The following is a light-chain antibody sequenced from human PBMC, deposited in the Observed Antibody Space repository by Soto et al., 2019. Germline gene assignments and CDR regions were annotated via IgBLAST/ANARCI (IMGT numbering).Light chain of an antibody. J-gene: IGKJ1*01. CDR3: QQYSVYWT. CDR1: QGISNW. V-gene: IGKV1-12*01. CDR2: AAS. Sequence: DIQMTQSPSSVSASVGDRVTITCRTSQGISNWLAWYQQKPGKAPKLLIYAASGWAGGVPSRFTGSGSGTEFTLTINSLQPDDFATYYCQQYSVYWTFGQGTKVDIK.